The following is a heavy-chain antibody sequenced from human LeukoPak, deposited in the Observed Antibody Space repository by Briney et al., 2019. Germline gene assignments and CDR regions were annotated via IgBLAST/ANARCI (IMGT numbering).Heavy chain of an antibody. Sequence: GGSLRLSCAASGFTFSSYWMHWVRQAPGRGLVWVSRINTDGSSTSYADSVKGRFTISRDNAKNTLYLQMNSLRAEDTAVYYCARLPYGDYHFDYWGQGTLVTVSS. V-gene: IGHV3-74*01. CDR3: ARLPYGDYHFDY. J-gene: IGHJ4*02. CDR1: GFTFSSYW. D-gene: IGHD4-17*01. CDR2: INTDGSST.